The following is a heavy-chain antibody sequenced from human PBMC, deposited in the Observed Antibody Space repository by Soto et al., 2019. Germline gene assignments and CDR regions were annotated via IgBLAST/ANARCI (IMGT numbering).Heavy chain of an antibody. J-gene: IGHJ5*02. CDR1: GGSISSGGYS. D-gene: IGHD4-17*01. V-gene: IGHV4-30-2*01. Sequence: SETLSLTCAVSGGSISSGGYSWSWIRQPPGKGLEWIGYIYHSGSTYYNPSLKSRVTISVDTSKNQFSLKLSSVTAADTAVYYCARESGDYVNWFDPWGQGTLVTVSS. CDR2: IYHSGST. CDR3: ARESGDYVNWFDP.